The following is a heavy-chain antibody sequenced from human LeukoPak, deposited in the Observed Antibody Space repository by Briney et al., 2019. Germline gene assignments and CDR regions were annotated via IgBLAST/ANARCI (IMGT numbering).Heavy chain of an antibody. J-gene: IGHJ4*02. CDR1: GGSFSGYY. CDR3: ASSGSYNAPFDY. D-gene: IGHD1-26*01. Sequence: SETLSLTCAVYGGSFSGYYWSWIRQPPGKGLEWIGEINHSGSTNYNPSHKSRVTISVDTSKNQFSLKLSSVTAADTAVYYCASSGSYNAPFDYWGQGTLVTVSS. CDR2: INHSGST. V-gene: IGHV4-34*01.